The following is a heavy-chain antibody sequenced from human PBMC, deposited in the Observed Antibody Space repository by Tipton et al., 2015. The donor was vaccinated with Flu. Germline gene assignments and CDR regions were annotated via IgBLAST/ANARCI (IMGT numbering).Heavy chain of an antibody. CDR2: ISSSSSYI. CDR3: ARDWELGGRYYGMDV. V-gene: IGHV3-21*01. CDR1: GFTFSSYS. J-gene: IGHJ6*02. Sequence: SLRLSCAASGFTFSSYSMNWVRQAPGKGLGWVSSISSSSSYIYYADSVKGRFTISRDNAKNSLYLQMNSLRAEDTAVYYCARDWELGGRYYGMDVWGQGTTVTVSS. D-gene: IGHD7-27*01.